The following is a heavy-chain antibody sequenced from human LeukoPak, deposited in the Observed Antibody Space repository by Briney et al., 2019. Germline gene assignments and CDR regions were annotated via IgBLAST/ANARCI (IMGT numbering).Heavy chain of an antibody. Sequence: GGSLRLSCAASGFTVSSNYMSWVRQAPGKGLEWVSVFYSGGSTYYADSVKGRFTISRDNSKNTLYLQMNSLRAEDTAVYYCAREGYSSGWYGKYYYYMDVWGKGTTVTVSS. CDR3: AREGYSSGWYGKYYYYMDV. V-gene: IGHV3-53*01. CDR2: FYSGGST. D-gene: IGHD6-19*01. CDR1: GFTVSSNY. J-gene: IGHJ6*03.